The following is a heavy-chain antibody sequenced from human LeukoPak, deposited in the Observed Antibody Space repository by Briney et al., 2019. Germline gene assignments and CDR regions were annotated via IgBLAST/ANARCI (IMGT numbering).Heavy chain of an antibody. V-gene: IGHV3-23*01. CDR3: AKDSGSHYFDY. D-gene: IGHD1-26*01. Sequence: GGSLRLSCAASGFTFSNYAMSWVRQAPGKGLEWVAGITSGGSTNYADSVKGRFTISRDNSNNTRYLQMSSLRAEDTAVYYCAKDSGSHYFDYWGQGTLVNVS. CDR2: ITSGGST. J-gene: IGHJ4*02. CDR1: GFTFSNYA.